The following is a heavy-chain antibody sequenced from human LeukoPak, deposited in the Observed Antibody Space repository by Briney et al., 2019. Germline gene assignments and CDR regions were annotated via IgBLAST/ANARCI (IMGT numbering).Heavy chain of an antibody. CDR2: INPNSGGT. V-gene: IGHV1-2*02. CDR1: GYTFTDYY. D-gene: IGHD3-3*01. Sequence: ASVKVSCKTSGYTFTDYYMHWVRQAPGQGLEWMGWINPNSGGTNYAQKFQGRVTMTRDTSISTAYMELSRLRSDDTAVYYCARDGEGGDYDFWSGYPIGYWGQGTLVTVSS. J-gene: IGHJ4*02. CDR3: ARDGEGGDYDFWSGYPIGY.